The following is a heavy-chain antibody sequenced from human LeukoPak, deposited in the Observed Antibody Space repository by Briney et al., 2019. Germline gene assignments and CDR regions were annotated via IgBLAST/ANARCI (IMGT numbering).Heavy chain of an antibody. CDR2: INHSGRT. CDR1: GGSFSGYY. CDR3: ARGASIAARTQRVLDY. J-gene: IGHJ4*02. V-gene: IGHV4-34*01. Sequence: PSETLSLTCAVYGGSFSGYYWSWIRQPPGKGLEWIGEINHSGRTNCNPSLKSRVTISVGTSKNQFSLKLSSVTAADTAVYDCARGASIAARTQRVLDYWGQGTLVTVSS. D-gene: IGHD6-6*01.